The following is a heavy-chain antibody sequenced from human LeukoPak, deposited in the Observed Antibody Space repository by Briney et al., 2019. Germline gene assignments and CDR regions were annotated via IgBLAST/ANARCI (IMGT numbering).Heavy chain of an antibody. V-gene: IGHV1-69*13. CDR3: ARGSGTLGYFDY. D-gene: IGHD3-10*01. Sequence: SVKVSCKASGGTFSSYAISWVRQAPGQGLEWMGGIIPIFDTANYAQKFQGRVTITADESTSTAYMELSSLRSEDTAVYYCARGSGTLGYFDYWGQGTLVTVSS. J-gene: IGHJ4*02. CDR1: GGTFSSYA. CDR2: IIPIFDTA.